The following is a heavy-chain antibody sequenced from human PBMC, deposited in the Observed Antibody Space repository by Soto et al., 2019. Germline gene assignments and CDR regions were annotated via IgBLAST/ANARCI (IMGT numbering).Heavy chain of an antibody. Sequence: ASVKVSCKASGYTFTSYGIHWVRQAPGQRLEWMGWINAANGDTKYSPKFQGRVTITRDTSASTAYMELSSLRSEDTAVYYCVRRHVSATGIDWFDPWGQGTLVTVS. CDR1: GYTFTSYG. CDR3: VRRHVSATGIDWFDP. D-gene: IGHD6-13*01. CDR2: INAANGDT. J-gene: IGHJ5*02. V-gene: IGHV1-3*01.